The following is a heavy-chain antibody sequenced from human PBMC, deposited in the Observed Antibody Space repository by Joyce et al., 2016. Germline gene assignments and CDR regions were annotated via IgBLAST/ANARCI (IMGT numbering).Heavy chain of an antibody. CDR2: IHPNSGGT. Sequence: QGQLVQSGAEVKKPGASVKFSCKASGYTFTGYSIHWVRQAPGQGLEWMGWIHPNSGGTNYVEKLQGRVTMTRDTSIRTAFMELSRLRSYDTAVYYCARGESSGWYYYWGQGTLVTVSS. CDR3: ARGESSGWYYY. D-gene: IGHD6-13*01. V-gene: IGHV1-2*02. CDR1: GYTFTGYS. J-gene: IGHJ4*02.